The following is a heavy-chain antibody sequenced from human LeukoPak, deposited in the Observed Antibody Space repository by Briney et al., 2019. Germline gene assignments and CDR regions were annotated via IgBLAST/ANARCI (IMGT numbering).Heavy chain of an antibody. CDR3: TTEGWLLTSQRYYFDY. D-gene: IGHD5-12*01. CDR1: GFTFSNAW. J-gene: IGHJ4*02. Sequence: PGGSLRLSCAASGFTFSNAWMSWVRQAPGKGLEWVGRIKSKADGGTTDYAAPVKGRFTISRDDSKNTLYLQMNSLKTEDTAVYYCTTEGWLLTSQRYYFDYWGQGTLVTVSS. CDR2: IKSKADGGTT. V-gene: IGHV3-15*01.